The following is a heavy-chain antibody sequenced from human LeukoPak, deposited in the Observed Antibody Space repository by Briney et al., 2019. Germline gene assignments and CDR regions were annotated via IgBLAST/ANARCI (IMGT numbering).Heavy chain of an antibody. D-gene: IGHD2-21*01. CDR1: GGSISSYY. V-gene: IGHV4-59*01. CDR2: IYYSGST. J-gene: IGHJ3*02. CDR3: ARHLWCGIGSKKEDAFDI. Sequence: TSETLSLTCTVSGGSISSYYWSWIRQPPGKGLEWIGYIYYSGSTNYNPSLKSRVTISVDTSKNQFSLKLSSVTAADTAVYYRARHLWCGIGSKKEDAFDIWGRGTMVTVSS.